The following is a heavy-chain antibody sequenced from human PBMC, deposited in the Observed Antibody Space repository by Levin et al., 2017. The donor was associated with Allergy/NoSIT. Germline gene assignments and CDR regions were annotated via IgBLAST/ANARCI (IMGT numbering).Heavy chain of an antibody. CDR2: VYYSGTT. V-gene: IGHV4-59*11. J-gene: IGHJ2*01. CDR1: GGSIRSHY. D-gene: IGHD3-22*01. CDR3: ATDNYYESSGYYSYWNFDI. Sequence: NASETLSLICRVSGGSIRSHYWSWIRQPPGKGLEWIGYVYYSGTTNYNPSLKSRVTMSLDRSRNQFSLNLTSVTAADTAVYYCATDNYYESSGYYSYWNFDIWGRGTQVTVSS.